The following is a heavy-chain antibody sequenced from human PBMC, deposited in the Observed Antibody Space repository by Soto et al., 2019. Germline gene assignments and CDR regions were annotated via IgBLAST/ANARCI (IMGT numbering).Heavy chain of an antibody. J-gene: IGHJ5*02. CDR3: ARHYCSSTSCLAISWFDP. CDR2: IYYSGST. V-gene: IGHV4-59*01. Sequence: SETHCLTSTFSGFSISSYYWSWIRQPPGKGLEWIGYIYYSGSTNYNPSLKSRVTISVDTSKNQFSLKLSSVTAADTAVYYCARHYCSSTSCLAISWFDPWGQGTLVTVSS. CDR1: GFSISSYY. D-gene: IGHD2-2*01.